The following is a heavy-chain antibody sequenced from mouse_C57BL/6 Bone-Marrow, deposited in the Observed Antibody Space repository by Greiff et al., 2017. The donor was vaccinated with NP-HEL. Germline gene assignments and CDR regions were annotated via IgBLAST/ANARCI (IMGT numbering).Heavy chain of an antibody. V-gene: IGHV1-55*01. CDR1: GYTFTSYW. CDR2: IYPGSGST. J-gene: IGHJ1*03. Sequence: QVQLQQPGAELVKPGASVKMSCKASGYTFTSYWITWVKQRPGQGLEWIGDIYPGSGSTNYNEKFKSKATLTVDTSSSTAYMQLSSLTSEDSAVYYCARSGYSNYDWYCDVWGTGTTVTVSS. D-gene: IGHD2-5*01. CDR3: ARSGYSNYDWYCDV.